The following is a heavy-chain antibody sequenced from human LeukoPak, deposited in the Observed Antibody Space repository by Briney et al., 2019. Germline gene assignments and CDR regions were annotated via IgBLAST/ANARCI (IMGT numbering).Heavy chain of an antibody. CDR3: ARENMAAAGSTVV. CDR2: INHSGST. Sequence: PSETLSLTCAVYGGSFSGYYWSWIRQPPGKGLEWIGEINHSGSTNYNPSLKSRVTISVDTSKNQFSLKLSSVTAADTAVYYCARENMAAAGSTVVWGQGTTVTVSS. CDR1: GGSFSGYY. D-gene: IGHD6-13*01. J-gene: IGHJ6*02. V-gene: IGHV4-34*01.